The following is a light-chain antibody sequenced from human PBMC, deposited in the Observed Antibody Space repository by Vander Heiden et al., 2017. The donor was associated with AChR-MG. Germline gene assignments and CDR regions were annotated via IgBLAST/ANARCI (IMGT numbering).Light chain of an antibody. CDR2: INN. V-gene: IGLV1-44*01. J-gene: IGLJ3*02. CDR3: AAWDDSLNGWV. Sequence: QSVLTHPPSASGTPGQRVTISCSGSSSNIGSNTVKWYQQLPGTAPKRLIYINNQRPSGVPDRFSGSKSGTSASLAISGLQSEDEADYYCAAWDDSLNGWVFGGGTKLTVL. CDR1: SSNIGSNT.